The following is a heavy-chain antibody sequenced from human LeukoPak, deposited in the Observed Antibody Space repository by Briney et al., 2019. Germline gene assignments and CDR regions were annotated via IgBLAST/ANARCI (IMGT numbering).Heavy chain of an antibody. V-gene: IGHV4-39*01. CDR3: ARHPESGWYSSINWFDP. Sequence: PSETLSLTCTVSGGSISSSSYYWGWIRQPPGKGLEWIGSIYYSGSTYYNPSLKSRVTISVDTSKNQFSLKLSSVTAADTAVYYCARHPESGWYSSINWFDPWGQGTLVTVSS. CDR2: IYYSGST. J-gene: IGHJ5*02. CDR1: GGSISSSSYY. D-gene: IGHD6-19*01.